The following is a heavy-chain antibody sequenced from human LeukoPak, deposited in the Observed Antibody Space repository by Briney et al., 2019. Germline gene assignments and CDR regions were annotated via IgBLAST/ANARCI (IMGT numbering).Heavy chain of an antibody. D-gene: IGHD6-19*01. Sequence: PGGSLRLSCAASGFTFSNYWMSWVRQAPGKGLEWVSNIKQDGSVKYYVDSVKGRFTISRDNAKNSLYLQMNSLRAEDTAVYYCARGSRSGWYLFEGLFDYWGQRTLVTVSS. CDR3: ARGSRSGWYLFEGLFDY. CDR1: GFTFSNYW. J-gene: IGHJ4*02. V-gene: IGHV3-7*04. CDR2: IKQDGSVK.